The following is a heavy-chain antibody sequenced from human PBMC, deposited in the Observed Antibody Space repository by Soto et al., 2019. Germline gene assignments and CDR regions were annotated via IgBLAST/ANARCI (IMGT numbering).Heavy chain of an antibody. Sequence: PGGSLRLSCAASGFTVSSNYMSWVRQAPGKGLEWVSVIYSGGSTYYADPVKGRFTISRDNSKNTLYLQMNSLRAEDTAVYYCARDLYYYYGMDVWGQGTTVTVSS. CDR1: GFTVSSNY. CDR2: IYSGGST. V-gene: IGHV3-53*01. CDR3: ARDLYYYYGMDV. J-gene: IGHJ6*02.